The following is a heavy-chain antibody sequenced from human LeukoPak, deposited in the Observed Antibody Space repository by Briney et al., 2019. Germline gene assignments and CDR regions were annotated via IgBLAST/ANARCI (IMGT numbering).Heavy chain of an antibody. J-gene: IGHJ4*02. CDR2: IWYDGSQK. D-gene: IGHD3-9*01. V-gene: IGHV3-33*01. CDR3: ARDHSRNIDY. Sequence: GGSLRLSCAASGSTFSNCGIHGVRQAPGKGLEWVAVIWYDGSQKYYADSVKGRFTISRDNSKNTVSLQMSSLRAEDTAVYYCARDHSRNIDYWGQGTLVTVSS. CDR1: GSTFSNCG.